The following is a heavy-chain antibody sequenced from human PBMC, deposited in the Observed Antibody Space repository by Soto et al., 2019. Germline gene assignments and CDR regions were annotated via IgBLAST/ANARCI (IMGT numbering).Heavy chain of an antibody. J-gene: IGHJ4*02. Sequence: SETLSLTCAVYGGSFSGYYWSWIRQPPGKGLEWIGEINHSGSTNYNPSLKSRVTISVDTSKNQFSLKLSSVTAADTAMYYCARGFGGSGGYWGQGTLVTVSS. V-gene: IGHV4-34*01. CDR1: GGSFSGYY. CDR2: INHSGST. D-gene: IGHD3-16*01. CDR3: ARGFGGSGGY.